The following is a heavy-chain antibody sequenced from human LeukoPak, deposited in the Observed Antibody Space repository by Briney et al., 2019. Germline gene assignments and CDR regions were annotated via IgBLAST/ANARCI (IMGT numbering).Heavy chain of an antibody. CDR1: GFTFSSYA. V-gene: IGHV3-23*01. J-gene: IGHJ5*02. CDR2: ISGGAGST. Sequence: GGSLRLSCAASGFTFSSYAMSWVRQAPGKGLEWVSAISGGAGSTYYADSVKGRFTISRDNSKNTLYLQMNSLRAEDTAVYYCAATVRGVIVDWFDPWGQGTLVTVSS. D-gene: IGHD3-10*02. CDR3: AATVRGVIVDWFDP.